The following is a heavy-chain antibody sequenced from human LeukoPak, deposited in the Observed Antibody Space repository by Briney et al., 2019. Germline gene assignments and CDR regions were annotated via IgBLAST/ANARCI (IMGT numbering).Heavy chain of an antibody. D-gene: IGHD2-2*01. V-gene: IGHV3-23*01. CDR2: ISGSGGGT. Sequence: GGSLRLSCAASGFTFDTYAMIWVRQAPGKGLEWVSAISGSGGGTFYADSVKGRFTISRDNSKNTLYLQMNSLRAEDTAVYYCAKDLDCSSTSCPRSIDYWGQGTLVTVSS. CDR1: GFTFDTYA. CDR3: AKDLDCSSTSCPRSIDY. J-gene: IGHJ4*02.